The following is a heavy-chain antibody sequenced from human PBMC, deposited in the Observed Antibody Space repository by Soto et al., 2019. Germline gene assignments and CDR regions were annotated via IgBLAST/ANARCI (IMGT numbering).Heavy chain of an antibody. CDR3: ARSLMDYDIFTGYYLAYYFDY. Sequence: QVQLVQSGAEVKKPGASVKVSCKASGYTFTSYAMHWVRQAPGQRREWMGWINAGNGNTKYSQKFQGRVTITRDTSASTAYMALSSLRSEDTAVYYCARSLMDYDIFTGYYLAYYFDYWGQGTLVTVSS. D-gene: IGHD3-9*01. CDR1: GYTFTSYA. V-gene: IGHV1-3*01. CDR2: INAGNGNT. J-gene: IGHJ4*02.